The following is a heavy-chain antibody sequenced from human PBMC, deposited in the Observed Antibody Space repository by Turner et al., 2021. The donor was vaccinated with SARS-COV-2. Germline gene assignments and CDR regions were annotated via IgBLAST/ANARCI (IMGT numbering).Heavy chain of an antibody. J-gene: IGHJ4*02. D-gene: IGHD2-2*01. V-gene: IGHV3-21*01. CDR1: GFPCSSYN. CDR2: ISSSSTYI. CDR3: APDCSSATCRDY. Sequence: EVQLVEPGGGLVKPGRCLRLSCAASGFPCSSYNMNGVRQARGKGLECFSSISSSSTYISYADSVKVPFTISRDHAKNSLYLKMNSLRAEDTAVYYCAPDCSSATCRDYWGQGTLVTVSS.